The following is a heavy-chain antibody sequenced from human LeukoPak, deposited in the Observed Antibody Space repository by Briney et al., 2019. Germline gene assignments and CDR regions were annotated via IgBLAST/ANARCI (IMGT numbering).Heavy chain of an antibody. CDR1: GFTFSTYN. V-gene: IGHV3-48*04. CDR2: ISSSSSTI. CDR3: ARGRAAAGARRLNWFDP. D-gene: IGHD6-13*01. Sequence: GGSLRLSCAASGFTFSTYNMNWVRQAPGKGLEWVSYISSSSSTIYYADSVKGRFTISRDNAKNSLYLQMNSLRAEDTAVYYCARGRAAAGARRLNWFDPWGQGTLVTVSS. J-gene: IGHJ5*02.